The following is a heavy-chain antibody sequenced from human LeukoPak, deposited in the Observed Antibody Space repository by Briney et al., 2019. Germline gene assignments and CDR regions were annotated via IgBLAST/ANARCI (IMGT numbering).Heavy chain of an antibody. V-gene: IGHV1-18*01. CDR3: ARDVVDRTAVAGLLGSDY. CDR2: ISAYNGNT. Sequence: ASVKVSCKASGYTFTSYGISWVRQAPGQGLEWMGWISAYNGNTNYAQKLQGRVTMTTDTSTSTAYMELRSLRSDDTAVYYCARDVVDRTAVAGLLGSDYWGQGTLVTVSS. CDR1: GYTFTSYG. J-gene: IGHJ4*02. D-gene: IGHD6-19*01.